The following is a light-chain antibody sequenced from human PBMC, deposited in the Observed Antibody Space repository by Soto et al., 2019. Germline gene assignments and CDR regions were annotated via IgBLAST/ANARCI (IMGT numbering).Light chain of an antibody. V-gene: IGKV3-20*01. CDR1: QSIISNF. CDR3: KQHGSLQLT. Sequence: ETVLTQSTGTLSLSPGERATLSCRASQSIISNFLAWYQQRPGEAPRLLISGASIRATGIPDRFSVSGSGKDFTLIVSRLEPEDCAVYYCKQHGSLQLTFGGGTKVEIK. CDR2: GAS. J-gene: IGKJ4*01.